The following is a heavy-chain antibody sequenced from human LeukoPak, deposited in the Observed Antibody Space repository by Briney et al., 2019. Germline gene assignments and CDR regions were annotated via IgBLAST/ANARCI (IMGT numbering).Heavy chain of an antibody. CDR2: ISSSGSTI. V-gene: IGHV3-48*03. J-gene: IGHJ6*02. CDR3: ARGQPPSYYDMDV. CDR1: GFTFSSYE. Sequence: SGGSLRLSCAASGFTFSSYEMNWVRQAPGKGLEWVSYISSSGSTIYYADSVKGRFTISRDNAKNSLYLQMNSLRAEDTALYYCARGQPPSYYDMDVWGQGTTVSVSS. D-gene: IGHD6-13*01.